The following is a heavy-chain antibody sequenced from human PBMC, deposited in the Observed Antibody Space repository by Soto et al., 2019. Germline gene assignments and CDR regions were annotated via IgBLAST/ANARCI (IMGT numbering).Heavy chain of an antibody. Sequence: ASVKVSCKASGYTFTSYGISWVRQAPGQGLEWMGWISAYNGNTNYAQKLQGRVTMTTDTSTSTAYMELRSLRSDDTAVYYCARDGSIMITFGGVPTNWFDPWGQGTLVTVSS. CDR3: ARDGSIMITFGGVPTNWFDP. J-gene: IGHJ5*02. D-gene: IGHD3-16*01. CDR2: ISAYNGNT. CDR1: GYTFTSYG. V-gene: IGHV1-18*01.